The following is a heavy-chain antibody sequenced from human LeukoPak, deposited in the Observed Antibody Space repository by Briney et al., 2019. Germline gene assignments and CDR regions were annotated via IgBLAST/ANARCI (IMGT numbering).Heavy chain of an antibody. CDR3: ARGPHYDFWSGSIDAFDI. CDR2: IYSGGST. J-gene: IGHJ3*02. CDR1: GFTVSSNY. D-gene: IGHD3-3*01. V-gene: IGHV3-53*01. Sequence: GGSLRLSCAASGFTVSSNYMSWVRQAPGKGLEWVSVIYSGGSTYYADSVKGRFTISRDNSKNTLYLQMNSLRAEDTAVYYCARGPHYDFWSGSIDAFDIWGQGTMVTVSS.